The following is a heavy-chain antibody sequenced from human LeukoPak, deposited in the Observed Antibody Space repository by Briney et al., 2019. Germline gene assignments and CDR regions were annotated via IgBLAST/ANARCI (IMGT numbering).Heavy chain of an antibody. V-gene: IGHV3-33*01. CDR3: ARGFLWDYVDRNEFDY. J-gene: IGHJ4*02. Sequence: GGSLRLSCAASGFTFSSYGMHWVRQAPGKGLEWVAVIWYDGSNKYYADSVKGRFTISRDNSKNTLYLQMNSLRAEDTAVYYCARGFLWDYVDRNEFDYWGQGTLVTVSS. D-gene: IGHD1-7*01. CDR2: IWYDGSNK. CDR1: GFTFSSYG.